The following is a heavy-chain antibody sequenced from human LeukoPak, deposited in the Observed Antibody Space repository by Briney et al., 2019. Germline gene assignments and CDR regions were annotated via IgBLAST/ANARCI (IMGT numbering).Heavy chain of an antibody. D-gene: IGHD6-19*01. CDR3: ARDPVEQWPQGDH. V-gene: IGHV1-2*02. CDR1: GYTFTGYY. CDR2: INPNSGGT. J-gene: IGHJ4*02. Sequence: ASVKVSCKASGYTFTGYYMHWVRQAPGQGLEWMGWINPNSGGTNYAQKFQGRVTMTRDTSISTAYMELSRLRSDDTAVYYCARDPVEQWPQGDHWGQGTLVTVSS.